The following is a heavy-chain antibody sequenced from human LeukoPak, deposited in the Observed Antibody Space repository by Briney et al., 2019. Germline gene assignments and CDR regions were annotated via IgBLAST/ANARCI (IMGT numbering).Heavy chain of an antibody. CDR3: AKDGGWWELLGGFLDY. D-gene: IGHD1-26*01. J-gene: IGHJ4*02. V-gene: IGHV3-30*18. CDR1: GFTFSSYG. CDR2: ISYDRSNK. Sequence: GGSLRLSCAASGFTFSSYGMHWVRQAPGKGLEWVAVISYDRSNKYYADSVKGRFTISRDNSKNTLYLQMNSLRAEDTAVYYCAKDGGWWELLGGFLDYWGQGTLVTVSS.